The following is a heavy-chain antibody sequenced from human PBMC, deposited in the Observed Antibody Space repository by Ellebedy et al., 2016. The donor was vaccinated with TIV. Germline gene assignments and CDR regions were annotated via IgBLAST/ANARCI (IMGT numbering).Heavy chain of an antibody. D-gene: IGHD2-21*02. CDR2: INLIGST. J-gene: IGHJ4*02. CDR1: GGSLNDYY. V-gene: IGHV4-34*01. CDR3: ARMRYCGGDCWYFDY. Sequence: MPSETLSLTCAVYGGSLNDYYWNWIRQTPGKGLEWIGDINLIGSTKYNPSLKSRVTISLDTSKNQFSLRLNDVTAADTAVYYCARMRYCGGDCWYFDYWGQGTLVTVSS.